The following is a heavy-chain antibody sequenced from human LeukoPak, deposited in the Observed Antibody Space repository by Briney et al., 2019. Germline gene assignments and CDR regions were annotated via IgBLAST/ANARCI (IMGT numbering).Heavy chain of an antibody. J-gene: IGHJ4*02. V-gene: IGHV1-18*01. CDR3: ARDVSYCSGGSCYSGSFDY. CDR2: ISAYNGNT. Sequence: ASVKVSCKASGYTFTSYGISWVRQAPGQGLEWMGWISAYNGNTNYAQKLQGRVTMTTDTSTSTAYMELRSLRSDDTAVYYCARDVSYCSGGSCYSGSFDYWGQGTLVTVSS. D-gene: IGHD2-15*01. CDR1: GYTFTSYG.